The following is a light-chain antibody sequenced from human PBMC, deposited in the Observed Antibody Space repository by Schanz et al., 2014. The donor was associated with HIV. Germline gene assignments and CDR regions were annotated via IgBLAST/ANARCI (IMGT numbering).Light chain of an antibody. CDR2: DVN. Sequence: QSALTQPASVSGSPGQSITISCSGASSDIGGYDYVSWFQQHPGKAPKLIIYDVNNRHSGVSNRFSGSKSGNTASLTISGLQAEDEADYYCCSYAGSYTLYVFGTGTKLTVL. CDR3: CSYAGSYTLYV. J-gene: IGLJ1*01. CDR1: SSDIGGYDY. V-gene: IGLV2-14*03.